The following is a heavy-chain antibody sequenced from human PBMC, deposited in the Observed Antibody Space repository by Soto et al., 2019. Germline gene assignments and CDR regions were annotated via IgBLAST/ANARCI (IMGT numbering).Heavy chain of an antibody. V-gene: IGHV4-30-2*01. CDR3: ARSASPYWYFDL. CDR2: IYHSGST. CDR1: GGSISRGGSS. J-gene: IGHJ2*01. Sequence: QLQLQESGSGLVKPSQTLSLTCAVSGGSISRGGSSWSWLRQPPGKGLEWIGYIYHSGSTDYNPSLKSRVTISVDRSKNQFSLKLSSVTAADTAVYYCARSASPYWYFDLWGRGTLVTVSS.